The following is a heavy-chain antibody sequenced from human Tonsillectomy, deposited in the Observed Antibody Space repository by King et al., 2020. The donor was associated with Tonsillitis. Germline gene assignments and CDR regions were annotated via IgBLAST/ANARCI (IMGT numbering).Heavy chain of an antibody. D-gene: IGHD3-22*01. CDR1: GFTFGDYA. V-gene: IGHV3-49*03. CDR2: IRSKAYGGTT. Sequence: QLVQSGGGLVQPGRSLRLSCTASGFTFGDYAMSWFRQAPGKGLEWVGFIRSKAYGGTTEYAASVKGRFTISRDDSKSIAYLQMNSLKTEDTAVYYCTRVGYYDSSGYWDYWGQGTLVTVSS. J-gene: IGHJ4*02. CDR3: TRVGYYDSSGYWDY.